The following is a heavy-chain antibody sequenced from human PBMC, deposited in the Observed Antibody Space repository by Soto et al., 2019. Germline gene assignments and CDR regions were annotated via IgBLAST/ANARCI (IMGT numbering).Heavy chain of an antibody. D-gene: IGHD1-26*01. CDR3: ARYRRWGSYFD. CDR2: IYYSGST. J-gene: IGHJ4*02. Sequence: PSETLSLTCTVSGGSISSGGYYWSWIRQHPGKGLEWIGYIYYSGSTYYNPSLKSRVTISVDTSKNQFSLKLSSVTAADTAVYYCARYRRWGSYFDWGQGTLVTVSS. CDR1: GGSISSGGYY. V-gene: IGHV4-31*03.